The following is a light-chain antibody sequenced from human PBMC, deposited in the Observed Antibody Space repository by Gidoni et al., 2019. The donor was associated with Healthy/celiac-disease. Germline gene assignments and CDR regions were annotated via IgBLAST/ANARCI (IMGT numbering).Light chain of an antibody. V-gene: IGKV1-33*01. CDR3: QQYDNLPRT. Sequence: IQMTQSPSSLSASVGDRVTITCQASQDISNYLNWYQQKPGKAPKLLIYDASNLETGVPSRFSGSGSGTDFTFNISSLQPEDIATYYCQQYDNLPRTFGGGTKVEIK. J-gene: IGKJ4*01. CDR2: DAS. CDR1: QDISNY.